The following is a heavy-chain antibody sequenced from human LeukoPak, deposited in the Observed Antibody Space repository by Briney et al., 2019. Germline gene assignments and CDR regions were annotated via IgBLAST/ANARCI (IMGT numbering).Heavy chain of an antibody. Sequence: ASVKVSCKASGYTFTSYYMHWVRQAPGQGLEWMGIINPSGGSTSYAQKFQGRVTITTDESTSTAYMELSSLRSEDTAVYYCARDREVRGNVDTAMVAVDWGQGTLVTVSS. CDR3: ARDREVRGNVDTAMVAVD. CDR1: GYTFTSYY. CDR2: INPSGGST. J-gene: IGHJ4*02. V-gene: IGHV1-46*01. D-gene: IGHD5-18*01.